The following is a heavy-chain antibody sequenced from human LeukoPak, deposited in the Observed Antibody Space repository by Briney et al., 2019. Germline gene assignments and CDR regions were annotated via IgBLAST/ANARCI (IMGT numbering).Heavy chain of an antibody. Sequence: GGSLRLSCAASRFTFSSYWMSWVRQAPGKGLEWVANIKQDGSEKYYVDSVKGRFTISRDNAKNSLYLQMNSLRAEDTAVYYCARFGSGSYYFPPPWGQGTLVTVSS. V-gene: IGHV3-7*01. CDR3: ARFGSGSYYFPPP. J-gene: IGHJ5*02. CDR2: IKQDGSEK. CDR1: RFTFSSYW. D-gene: IGHD3-10*01.